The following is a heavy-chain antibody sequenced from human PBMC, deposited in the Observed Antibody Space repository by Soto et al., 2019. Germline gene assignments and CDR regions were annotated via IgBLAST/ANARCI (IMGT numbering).Heavy chain of an antibody. CDR3: ASEITVDGRAGY. V-gene: IGHV3-21*01. CDR2: ISGNSGYI. D-gene: IGHD6-19*01. CDR1: GFFFSSYT. J-gene: IGHJ4*02. Sequence: EVQLVESGGGLVKPGGSLRLSCAGSGFFFSSYTMNWVRQAPGKGLEWVSSISGNSGYIYYADSVKGRFTISRDNAKNSLFLQMKNLRADDTAVYYCASEITVDGRAGYWGQGTLVTVSS.